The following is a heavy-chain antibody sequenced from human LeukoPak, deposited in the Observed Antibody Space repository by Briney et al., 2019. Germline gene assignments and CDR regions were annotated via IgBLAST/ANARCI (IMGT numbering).Heavy chain of an antibody. J-gene: IGHJ4*02. CDR2: IIPIFGTA. V-gene: IGHV1-69*06. D-gene: IGHD3-22*01. Sequence: GASVKVSCKASGYTFTSYGISWVRQAPGQGLEWMGGIIPIFGTAKYAQNFQGRVSIAADRSTSTAYMELSSLRSEDTAVYYCARLYTHYDSSGYYYEDYWGQGTLVTVSS. CDR1: GYTFTSYG. CDR3: ARLYTHYDSSGYYYEDY.